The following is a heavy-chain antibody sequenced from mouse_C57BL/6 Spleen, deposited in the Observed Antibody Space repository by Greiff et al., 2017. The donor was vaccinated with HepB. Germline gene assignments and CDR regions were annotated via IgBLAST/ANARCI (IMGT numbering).Heavy chain of an antibody. V-gene: IGHV1-4*01. J-gene: IGHJ1*03. CDR1: GYTFTSYT. CDR2: INPSSGYT. D-gene: IGHD1-1*01. CDR3: AREDTAVVASGYFDV. Sequence: VQLQQSGAELARPGASVKMSCKASGYTFTSYTMHWVKQRPGQGLEWIGYINPSSGYTKYNQKFKDKATLTADKSSSTAYMQLSSLTSEDSAVYYCAREDTAVVASGYFDVWGTGTTVTVSS.